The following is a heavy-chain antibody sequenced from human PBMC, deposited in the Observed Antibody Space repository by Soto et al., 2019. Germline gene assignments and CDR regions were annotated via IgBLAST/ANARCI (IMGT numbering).Heavy chain of an antibody. J-gene: IGHJ6*02. Sequence: EVQLVESGGGLVKPGGSLRLSCAAYGFTFSSYSMNWVRQAPGKGLEWVSFISSSSSYIYYADSVKGRFTISRDNAKNSLYLQMNSLRADDTAVYYCARDIQNPVFDYGMEVWGQGTTVTVSS. CDR3: ARDIQNPVFDYGMEV. D-gene: IGHD2-21*01. CDR1: GFTFSSYS. CDR2: ISSSSSYI. V-gene: IGHV3-21*01.